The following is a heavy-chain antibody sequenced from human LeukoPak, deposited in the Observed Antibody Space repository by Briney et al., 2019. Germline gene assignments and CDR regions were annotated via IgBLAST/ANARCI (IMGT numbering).Heavy chain of an antibody. CDR2: IYHSGST. D-gene: IGHD2-8*01. Sequence: SETLSLTCTVSAYSISSGYYWGWIRQPPGKGLEWIGSIYHSGSTYYNPSLKSRVTISVDTSKNQFSLKLSSVTAADTAVYYCARDRLEGSQDRVYGDHWGQGTLVTVSS. V-gene: IGHV4-38-2*02. CDR3: ARDRLEGSQDRVYGDH. CDR1: AYSISSGYY. J-gene: IGHJ4*02.